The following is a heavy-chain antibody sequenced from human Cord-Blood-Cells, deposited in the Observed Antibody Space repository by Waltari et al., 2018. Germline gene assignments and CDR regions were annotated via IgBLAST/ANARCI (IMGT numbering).Heavy chain of an antibody. Sequence: DVQLVESGGGLVKPGGSLRLSCAASGFTFSSYSMNWVRQAPGKWLEWVSSISSSSYRYYADSVKGRFTSSRDNAKNSLYLQMNSLRAEDTAVYYCARVPGWSYYFDYWGQGTLVTVSS. V-gene: IGHV3-21*01. D-gene: IGHD2-15*01. CDR3: ARVPGWSYYFDY. J-gene: IGHJ4*02. CDR1: GFTFSSYS. CDR2: ISSSSYR.